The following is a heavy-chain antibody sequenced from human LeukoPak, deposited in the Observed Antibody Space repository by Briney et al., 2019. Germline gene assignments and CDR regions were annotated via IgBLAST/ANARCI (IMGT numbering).Heavy chain of an antibody. J-gene: IGHJ4*02. V-gene: IGHV3-23*01. D-gene: IGHD5-12*01. CDR1: GFTFSTYA. Sequence: PGGSLRLSCSASGFTFSTYAMSWVRQAPGKGLEWVSAISGSGGSTSYADSVEGRFTISRDNSKNTLYLQMNSLRAEDTAVYYCARDDGGYGPFDYWGQGTLVTVSS. CDR2: ISGSGGST. CDR3: ARDDGGYGPFDY.